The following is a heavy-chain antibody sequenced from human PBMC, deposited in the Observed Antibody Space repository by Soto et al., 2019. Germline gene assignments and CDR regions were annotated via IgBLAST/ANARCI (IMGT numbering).Heavy chain of an antibody. Sequence: QITLKESGPTLVKPTQTLTLTCTFSGFSLSTGGVGVGWIRQPPGKALEWLALLYWADDKRYSPSLKSRLTGTKDTSKNQVVLTMTNMDPVDTATYYWAHRRWGGDRRRSYSSHYYYGMDVWGQGTTVTVSS. D-gene: IGHD2-21*02. V-gene: IGHV2-5*02. J-gene: IGHJ6*02. CDR1: GFSLSTGGVG. CDR2: LYWADDK. CDR3: AHRRWGGDRRRSYSSHYYYGMDV.